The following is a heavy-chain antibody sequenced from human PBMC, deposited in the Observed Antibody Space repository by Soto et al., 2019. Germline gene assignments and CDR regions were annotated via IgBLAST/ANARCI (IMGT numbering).Heavy chain of an antibody. J-gene: IGHJ4*01. CDR3: AYGNLSYYFDY. CDR1: GFTFSRYG. V-gene: IGHV3-33*01. D-gene: IGHD3-10*01. CDR2: IWHDGSDK. Sequence: QVQLVESGGGVVQPGRSLKLSCVASGFTFSRYGMHWVRQAPGKGLEWVAIIWHDGSDKYYGDSVKGRFTISRDNSKNTLYLQMNTLRADDTDVYSCAYGNLSYYFDYWGHGTLVTVAS.